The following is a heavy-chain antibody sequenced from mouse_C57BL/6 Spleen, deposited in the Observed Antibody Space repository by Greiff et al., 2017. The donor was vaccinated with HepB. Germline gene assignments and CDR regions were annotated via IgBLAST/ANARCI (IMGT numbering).Heavy chain of an antibody. D-gene: IGHD3-1*01. V-gene: IGHV5-9*01. Sequence: EVQVVESGGGLVKPGGSLKLSCAASGFTFSSYTMSWVRQTPEKRLEWVATISGGGGNTYYPDSVKGRFTISRDNAKNTLYLQMSSLRSEDTALYYCARGPGSWYFDVWGTGTTVTVSS. J-gene: IGHJ1*03. CDR1: GFTFSSYT. CDR3: ARGPGSWYFDV. CDR2: ISGGGGNT.